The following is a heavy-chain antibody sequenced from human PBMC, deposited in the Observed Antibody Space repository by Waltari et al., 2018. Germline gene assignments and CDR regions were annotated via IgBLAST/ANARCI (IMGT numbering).Heavy chain of an antibody. CDR3: ARRRKQWLNDAFDI. V-gene: IGHV4-59*08. D-gene: IGHD6-19*01. CDR1: GGSISSYY. J-gene: IGHJ3*02. Sequence: QVQLQESGPGLVKPSETLSLTCTVSGGSISSYYWSWIRQPPGKGLEWIGYIYYSGSTNYNPSLKSRVTISVDTSKNQFSLKLSSVTAADTAVYYCARRRKQWLNDAFDIWGQGTMVTVSS. CDR2: IYYSGST.